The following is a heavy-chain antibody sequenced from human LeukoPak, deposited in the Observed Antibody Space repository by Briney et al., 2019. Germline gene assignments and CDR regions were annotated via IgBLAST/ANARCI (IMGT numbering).Heavy chain of an antibody. CDR1: GGSISSYY. V-gene: IGHV4-59*08. D-gene: IGHD5-12*01. J-gene: IGHJ3*02. CDR3: ARHRWIPDAFDI. Sequence: SETLSLTCTVSGGSISSYYWSWIRQPPGKGLEWIGYIYYSGGTNYNPSLKSRVTISVDTSKNQFSLKLSSVTAADTAVYYCARHRWIPDAFDIWGQGTMVTVSS. CDR2: IYYSGGT.